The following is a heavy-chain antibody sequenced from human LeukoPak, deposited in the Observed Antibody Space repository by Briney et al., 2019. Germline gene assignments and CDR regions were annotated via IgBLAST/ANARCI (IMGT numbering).Heavy chain of an antibody. CDR1: GFTFSSYA. Sequence: GGSLRLSCAAPGFTFSSYAMHWVRQAPGKGLEYVSAISSNGGSTYYANSVKGRFTISRDNSKNTLYLQMGSLRAEDMAVYYCARARGDGYNLHAFDIWGQGTMVTVSS. V-gene: IGHV3-64*01. D-gene: IGHD5-24*01. CDR2: ISSNGGST. CDR3: ARARGDGYNLHAFDI. J-gene: IGHJ3*02.